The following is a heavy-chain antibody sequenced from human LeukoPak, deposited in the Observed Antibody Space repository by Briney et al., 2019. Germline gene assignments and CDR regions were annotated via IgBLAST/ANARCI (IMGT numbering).Heavy chain of an antibody. D-gene: IGHD3-10*01. CDR2: INHSGST. J-gene: IGHJ4*02. CDR1: GASISSYY. V-gene: IGHV4-34*01. Sequence: SETLSLTCTVSGASISSYYWSWIRQPPGKGLEWIGEINHSGSTNYNPSLKSRVTISVDTSKNQFSLKLSSVTAADTAVYYCARGTRSGSYYWGQGTLVTVSS. CDR3: ARGTRSGSYY.